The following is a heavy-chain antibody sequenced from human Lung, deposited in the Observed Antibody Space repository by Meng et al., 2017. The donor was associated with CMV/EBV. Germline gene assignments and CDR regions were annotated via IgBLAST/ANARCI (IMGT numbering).Heavy chain of an antibody. V-gene: IGHV3-48*03. D-gene: IGHD3-3*01. Sequence: SXKISXAASGFTFSSYEINWVRQAPGKGLEWVSYISSSGSTIYYADSVKGRFTISRDNAKNSLYLQMNSLRAEDTDVYYCARNRVTIFGVQDYYFDYWGRGTXVTVAS. J-gene: IGHJ4*02. CDR3: ARNRVTIFGVQDYYFDY. CDR1: GFTFSSYE. CDR2: ISSSGSTI.